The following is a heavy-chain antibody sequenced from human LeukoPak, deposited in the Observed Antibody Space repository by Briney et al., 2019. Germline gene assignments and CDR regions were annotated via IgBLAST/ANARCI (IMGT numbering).Heavy chain of an antibody. D-gene: IGHD3-10*01. Sequence: SETLSLTCTVSGGSISSSSYYWGWIRQPPGKGLGWIGRIYYSESTYYNPSLKSRVTISVDTSKNQFSLKLSSVTAADTAVYYCARDQVYTYYYGSGSPNWFDPWGQGTLVTVSS. V-gene: IGHV4-39*07. CDR1: GGSISSSSYY. J-gene: IGHJ5*02. CDR3: ARDQVYTYYYGSGSPNWFDP. CDR2: IYYSEST.